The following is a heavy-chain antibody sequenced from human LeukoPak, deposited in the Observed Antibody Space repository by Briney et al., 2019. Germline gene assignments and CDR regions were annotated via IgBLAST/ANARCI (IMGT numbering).Heavy chain of an antibody. CDR1: GFTFSSYG. CDR3: AKDPTQYSSGWYYFDY. D-gene: IGHD6-19*01. J-gene: IGHJ4*02. Sequence: PGGTLRLSCAASGFTFSSYGMSWVRQAPGKGLEWVSAISGSGGSTYYADSVKGRFTISRDNSKNTLYLQMNSLRAEDTAVYYCAKDPTQYSSGWYYFDYWGQGTLVTVSS. V-gene: IGHV3-23*01. CDR2: ISGSGGST.